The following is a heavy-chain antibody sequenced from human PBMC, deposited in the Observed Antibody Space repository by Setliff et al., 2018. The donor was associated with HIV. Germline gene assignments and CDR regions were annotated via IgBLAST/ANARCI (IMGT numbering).Heavy chain of an antibody. CDR2: VDTDGSGT. J-gene: IGHJ3*01. Sequence: PGGSLRLSCSASGFTLKNIWMHWVRQAPGKGLMWVARVDTDGSGTSYADSVKGRFTISRDNAKNTLYLQMNALRVEDTAVYYCATVFEVWGQGTMVTVSS. CDR3: ATVFEV. V-gene: IGHV3-74*01. CDR1: GFTLKNIW.